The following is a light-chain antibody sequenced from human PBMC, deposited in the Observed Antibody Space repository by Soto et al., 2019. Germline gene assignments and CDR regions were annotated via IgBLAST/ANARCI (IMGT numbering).Light chain of an antibody. J-gene: IGKJ5*01. Sequence: EIVLTQSPATLSLSPGERATLACGASQSVSSSNLAWYQQKPGQAPRLLIYAASTRATGIPARFSGSGSGTEFTLTISSLQSEDFAVYYCQQYNNWPLTFGQGTRLEIK. CDR2: AAS. CDR3: QQYNNWPLT. CDR1: QSVSSSN. V-gene: IGKV3-15*01.